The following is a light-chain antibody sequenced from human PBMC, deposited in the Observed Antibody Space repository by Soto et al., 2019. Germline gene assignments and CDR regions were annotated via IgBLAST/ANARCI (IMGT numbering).Light chain of an antibody. V-gene: IGKV3-15*01. CDR3: QQYKSWPPIT. CDR1: QSVSSN. Sequence: EIVMTQSAATLSVSPGGRATLSCRASQSVSSNYLAWYQQKPGQAPSLLIYGASTRATGVPDRFSGTGSGTEFTLTISSLKSEDYAVYYCQQYKSWPPITFGQGTRLEIK. J-gene: IGKJ5*01. CDR2: GAS.